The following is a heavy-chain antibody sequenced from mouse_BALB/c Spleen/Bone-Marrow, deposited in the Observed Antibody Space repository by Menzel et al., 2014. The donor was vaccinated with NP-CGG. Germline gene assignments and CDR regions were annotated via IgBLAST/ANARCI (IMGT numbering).Heavy chain of an antibody. CDR1: GYAFTNYL. V-gene: IGHV1-54*01. D-gene: IGHD4-1*01. J-gene: IGHJ4*01. Sequence: QVQLQQSGAELVRPGTSVKVFCKASGYAFTNYLIEWVKQRPGQGLEWIGVINPGSGGTNYNEKFKAKATLTADKSSSTAYMQLSSLTSDDSAVYFCARCLTGTSAMDYWGQGTSVTVSS. CDR3: ARCLTGTSAMDY. CDR2: INPGSGGT.